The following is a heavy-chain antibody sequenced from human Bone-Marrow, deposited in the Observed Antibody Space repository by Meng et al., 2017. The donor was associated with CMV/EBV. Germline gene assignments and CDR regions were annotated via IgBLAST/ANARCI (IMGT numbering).Heavy chain of an antibody. J-gene: IGHJ6*02. Sequence: SQTLSLTCAVYGGSFSGYYWSWIRQPPGKGLEWIGEINHSGSTNYNPSLKSRVTISVDTSKNQFSLKLSSVTAADTAVYYCARDLRLRAYYYGMDVWGQGTTVTVSS. V-gene: IGHV4-34*01. D-gene: IGHD2-15*01. CDR2: INHSGST. CDR3: ARDLRLRAYYYGMDV. CDR1: GGSFSGYY.